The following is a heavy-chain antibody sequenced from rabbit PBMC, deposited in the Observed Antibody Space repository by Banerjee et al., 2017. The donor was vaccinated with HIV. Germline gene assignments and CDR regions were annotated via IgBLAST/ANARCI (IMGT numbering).Heavy chain of an antibody. CDR1: GFSFSSSNS. V-gene: IGHV1S40*01. CDR3: ARDLGGSSDL. Sequence: QSLEESGGDLVKPGASLTLTCTASGFSFSSSNSMCWVRQAPGKGLEWIACIYGGSSGTTFYASWAKGRFTISKTSSTTVTLQMTSLTAADTATYFCARDLGGSSDLWGPGTLVTVS. CDR2: IYGGSSGTT. J-gene: IGHJ6*01. D-gene: IGHD8-1*01.